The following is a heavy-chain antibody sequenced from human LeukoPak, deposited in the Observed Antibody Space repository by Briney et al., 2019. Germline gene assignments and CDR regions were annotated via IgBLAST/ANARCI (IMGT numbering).Heavy chain of an antibody. CDR2: ISSSSSYI. CDR1: GFTLSDFS. D-gene: IGHD4-11*01. V-gene: IGHV3-21*01. J-gene: IGHJ6*03. Sequence: GGSLRLSCAASGFTLSDFSKNWVRQPPGKGLEWVSSISSSSSYIYYADSVKGRFTISRDNAKNSLYLQMNSLRAEDTAVYYCWKMSEDYRNPYYFYYYIDLLGKGTTVTVSS. CDR3: WKMSEDYRNPYYFYYYIDL.